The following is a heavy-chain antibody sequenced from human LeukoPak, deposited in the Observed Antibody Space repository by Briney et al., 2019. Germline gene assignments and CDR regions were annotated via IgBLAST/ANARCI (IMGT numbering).Heavy chain of an antibody. V-gene: IGHV3-23*01. D-gene: IGHD6-19*01. CDR2: ISSSGSGGNT. CDR1: GVTLSSYA. Sequence: GGSLRLSCAASGVTLSSYAMSWARQAPGKGLEWVSGISSSGSGGNTYYADSVKGRFTISRDNSKNTLYLQMNSLKAEDTAVYYCAKEGLWSSNGLPFDYWGQGTLVTVSS. J-gene: IGHJ4*02. CDR3: AKEGLWSSNGLPFDY.